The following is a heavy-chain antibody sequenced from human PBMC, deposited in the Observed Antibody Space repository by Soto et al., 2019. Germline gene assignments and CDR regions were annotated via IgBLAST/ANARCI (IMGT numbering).Heavy chain of an antibody. V-gene: IGHV3-23*01. D-gene: IGHD1-26*01. CDR3: AKKGEWDFGSGSYWSLFFDY. Sequence: EVQLLESGGGLVQPGGSLRLSCAASGFTFSSYAMSWVRQAPGKGLEWVSAISGSGGSTYYADSVKGRFTISRDNSKNTLYMQMNSLRAEDTAVYYCAKKGEWDFGSGSYWSLFFDYWGQGTLVTVSS. CDR2: ISGSGGST. CDR1: GFTFSSYA. J-gene: IGHJ4*02.